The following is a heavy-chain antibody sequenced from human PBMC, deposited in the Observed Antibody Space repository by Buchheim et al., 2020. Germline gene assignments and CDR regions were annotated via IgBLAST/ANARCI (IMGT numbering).Heavy chain of an antibody. CDR3: ARVSVVVAATRIINWFDP. D-gene: IGHD2-15*01. CDR2: IYYSGST. Sequence: QVQLQESGPGLVKPSETLSLTCTVSGGSISSYYWSWIRQPPGKGLEWIGYIYYSGSTNYNPPLKSRVTISVDTSKNQFSLKLSSVTAADTAVYYCARVSVVVAATRIINWFDPWGQGTL. J-gene: IGHJ5*02. CDR1: GGSISSYY. V-gene: IGHV4-59*01.